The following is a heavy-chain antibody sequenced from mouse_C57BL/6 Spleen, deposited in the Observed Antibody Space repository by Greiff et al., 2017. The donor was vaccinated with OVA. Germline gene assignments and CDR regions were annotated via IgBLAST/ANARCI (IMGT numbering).Heavy chain of an antibody. CDR2: ISSGSSTI. CDR3: ARNSPDYNYAMDY. D-gene: IGHD2-4*01. V-gene: IGHV5-17*01. CDR1: GFTFSDYG. J-gene: IGHJ4*01. Sequence: EVKLMESGGGLVKPGGSLKLSCAASGFTFSDYGMHWVRQAPEKGLEWVAYISSGSSTIYYADTVKGRFTISRDNAKNTLFLQMTSLRSEDTAMYYCARNSPDYNYAMDYWGQGTSVTVSS.